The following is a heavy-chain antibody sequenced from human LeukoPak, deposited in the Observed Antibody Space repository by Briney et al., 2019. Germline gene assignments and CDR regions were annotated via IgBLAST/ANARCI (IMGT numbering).Heavy chain of an antibody. CDR1: GLTFDDYA. J-gene: IGHJ4*02. CDR2: ISWNSGSI. D-gene: IGHD3-9*01. CDR3: AKDQYYDILTGYFGY. Sequence: GRSLRLSCAASGLTFDDYAMHWVRQAPGKGLEWVSGISWNSGSIGYADSVKGRFTISRDNAKNSLYLQMNSLRAEDTALYYCAKDQYYDILTGYFGYWGQGTLVTVSS. V-gene: IGHV3-9*01.